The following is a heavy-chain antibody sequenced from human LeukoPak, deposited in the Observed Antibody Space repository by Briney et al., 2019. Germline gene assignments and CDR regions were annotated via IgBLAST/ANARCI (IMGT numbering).Heavy chain of an antibody. V-gene: IGHV3-21*01. J-gene: IGHJ4*02. D-gene: IGHD4-11*01. CDR3: ARGYSDWLR. CDR1: GFTFNTFN. Sequence: GGSLRLSCAASGFTFNTFNMNWVRQAPGKGLEWVSSITSGGDYIYYADSVKGRFTTSRDNAKNSLSLQMSGLRVEDTAVYYCARGYSDWLRWGQGTQVTVSS. CDR2: ITSGGDYI.